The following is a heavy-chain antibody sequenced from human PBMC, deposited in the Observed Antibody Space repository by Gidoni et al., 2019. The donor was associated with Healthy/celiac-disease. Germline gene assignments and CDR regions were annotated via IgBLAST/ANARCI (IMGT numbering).Heavy chain of an antibody. CDR3: ARVGYYDSSGYYYKWFDP. D-gene: IGHD3-22*01. J-gene: IGHJ5*02. V-gene: IGHV4-4*07. CDR1: GGSISSYY. Sequence: QVQLQESGPGLVKPSETLSLTCTVSGGSISSYYWSWIRQPAGKGLEWIGRIYTSGSTNYNPSLKSRVTMSVDTSKNQFSLKLSSVTAADTAVYYCARVGYYDSSGYYYKWFDPWGQGTLVTVSS. CDR2: IYTSGST.